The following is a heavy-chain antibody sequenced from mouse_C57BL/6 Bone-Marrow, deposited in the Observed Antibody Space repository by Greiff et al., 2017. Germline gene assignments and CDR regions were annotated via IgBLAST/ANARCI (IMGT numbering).Heavy chain of an antibody. CDR3: ARGGLPYWYFDV. CDR1: GFTFSSYA. V-gene: IGHV5-4*01. CDR2: ISDGGSYT. Sequence: EVQGVEPGGGLVKPGGSLKLSCAASGFTFSSYAMSWVRQTPEKRLEWVATISDGGSYTYYPDNVKGRFTISRDNAKNNLYLQMSHLKSEDTAMYYCARGGLPYWYFDVWGTGTTVTVSS. D-gene: IGHD2-2*01. J-gene: IGHJ1*03.